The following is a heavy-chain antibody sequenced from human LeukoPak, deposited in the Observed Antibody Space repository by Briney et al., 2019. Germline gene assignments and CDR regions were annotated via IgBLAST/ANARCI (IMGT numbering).Heavy chain of an antibody. CDR2: IKQDGSEK. Sequence: GGSLRLSCAASGFTFSSNWMSWVRQAPGKGLEWVANIKQDGSEKYYVDSVKGRFTISRDNAKNSLYLQMNSLRAEDTAVYYCARPSFRTFDYWGQGTLVTVSS. CDR1: GFTFSSNW. V-gene: IGHV3-7*01. D-gene: IGHD1-7*01. J-gene: IGHJ4*02. CDR3: ARPSFRTFDY.